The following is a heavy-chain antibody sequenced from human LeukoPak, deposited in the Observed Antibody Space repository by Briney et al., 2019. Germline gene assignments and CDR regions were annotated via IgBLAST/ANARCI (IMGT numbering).Heavy chain of an antibody. CDR1: GYTFTSYY. Sequence: ASVKVSCKASGYTFTSYYMHWVRQAPGQGLEWMGLINPSGGSTSYAQKFQGRVTMTRDMSTSTVYMELSSLRSEDTAVYYCARDRGGVPLTQSGYGPMGCYDYWGQGTLVTVSS. J-gene: IGHJ4*02. CDR3: ARDRGGVPLTQSGYGPMGCYDY. V-gene: IGHV1-46*01. CDR2: INPSGGST. D-gene: IGHD5-18*01.